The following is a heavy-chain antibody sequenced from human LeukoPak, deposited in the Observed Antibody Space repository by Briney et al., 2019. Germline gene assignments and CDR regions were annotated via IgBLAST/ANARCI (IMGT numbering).Heavy chain of an antibody. V-gene: IGHV3-11*05. CDR1: GFTFSDYY. CDR2: ISGGSRYT. D-gene: IGHD3-10*01. J-gene: IGHJ4*02. CDR3: AREYGSGSCFDF. Sequence: PGGSLSLSCAASGFTFSDYYMSWIRQAPGKGLERVSYISGGSRYTNYADSVKGRFTISRDNAKNSLYLQMNSLRAEDTAVYYCAREYGSGSCFDFWGQGTLSPSPQ.